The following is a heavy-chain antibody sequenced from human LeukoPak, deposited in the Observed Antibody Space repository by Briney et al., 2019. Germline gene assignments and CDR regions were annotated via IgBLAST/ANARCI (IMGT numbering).Heavy chain of an antibody. CDR1: GGSFSGYY. J-gene: IGHJ3*02. CDR3: ARHGIQLWFDDAFDI. CDR2: INHSGST. Sequence: SETLSLTCAVYGGSFSGYYWSWIRQPPGKGLEWIGEINHSGSTNYNPSLKSRVTISVDTSKNQFSLKLSSVTAADTAVYYCARHGIQLWFDDAFDIWGQGTMVTVSS. D-gene: IGHD5-18*01. V-gene: IGHV4-34*01.